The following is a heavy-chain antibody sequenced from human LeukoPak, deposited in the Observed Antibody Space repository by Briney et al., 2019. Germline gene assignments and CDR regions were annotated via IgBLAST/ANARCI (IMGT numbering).Heavy chain of an antibody. J-gene: IGHJ4*02. V-gene: IGHV3-30*18. CDR1: GFTFSSYG. CDR3: AKDFSNWAFDY. Sequence: GGSLRLSCAASGFTFSSYGMHWVRQALGKGLEWVAVISYDGSNKYYADSVKGRFTISRDNSKNTLYLQMNSLRAEDTAVYYCAKDFSNWAFDYWGQGTLVTVSS. CDR2: ISYDGSNK. D-gene: IGHD7-27*01.